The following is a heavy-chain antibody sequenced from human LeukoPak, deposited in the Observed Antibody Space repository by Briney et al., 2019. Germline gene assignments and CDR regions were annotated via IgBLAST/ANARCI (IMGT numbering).Heavy chain of an antibody. Sequence: PGGSLRLSCAASGFTFSSYWMSWVRQAPGRGLEWVANIKQDGSEKYYADSVKGRFTISRDNAKNSLYLQMNSLRAEDTAVYYCARGHLWFGEFYSDYWGQGTLVTVSS. J-gene: IGHJ4*02. D-gene: IGHD3-10*01. CDR1: GFTFSSYW. V-gene: IGHV3-7*01. CDR3: ARGHLWFGEFYSDY. CDR2: IKQDGSEK.